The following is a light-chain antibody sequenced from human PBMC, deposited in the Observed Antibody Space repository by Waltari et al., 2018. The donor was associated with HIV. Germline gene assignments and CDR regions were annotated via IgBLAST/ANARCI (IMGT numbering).Light chain of an antibody. CDR1: HSSGCTAYH. CDR3: LLYMASGRV. Sequence: QSGVTSDPHFPVSSGGSILLTCGSGHSSGCTAYHPSWYQQTTGQPPRTLIYNTDTRSSGLPDRFSGSIVGNKAALTITGAQSEDESDYYCLLYMASGRVFGGGTRLTVL. J-gene: IGLJ3*02. V-gene: IGLV8-61*01. CDR2: NTD.